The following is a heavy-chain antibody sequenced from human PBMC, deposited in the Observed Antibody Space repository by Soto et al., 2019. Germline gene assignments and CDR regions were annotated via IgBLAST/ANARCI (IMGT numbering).Heavy chain of an antibody. J-gene: IGHJ5*02. V-gene: IGHV1-69*02. D-gene: IGHD5-12*01. CDR3: ARLHAPKNGYKYPSWFDP. Sequence: QVQLVQSGAVVKKPGSSVKVSCKASGGTFSSYTISWVRQAAGQGLEWMGRIIPILGIANYAQKFQGRVTITADKTTHTXXMELSSLRSEDTAVYYCARLHAPKNGYKYPSWFDPWGQGTLVTVSS. CDR2: IIPILGIA. CDR1: GGTFSSYT.